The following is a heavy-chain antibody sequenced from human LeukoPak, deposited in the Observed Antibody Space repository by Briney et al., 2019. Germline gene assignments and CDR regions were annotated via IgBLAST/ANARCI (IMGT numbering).Heavy chain of an antibody. J-gene: IGHJ5*02. Sequence: GGSLRLSCAASGFTLSDYFMTWIRQAPGKGLEWVSYISSSGSTIYYADSVKGRFTVSRDNAKNSLYLQMNSLRAEDTAVYYCARERIYGWFDPWGQGTLVTVSS. CDR3: ARERIYGWFDP. CDR1: GFTLSDYF. D-gene: IGHD5-12*01. CDR2: ISSSGSTI. V-gene: IGHV3-11*01.